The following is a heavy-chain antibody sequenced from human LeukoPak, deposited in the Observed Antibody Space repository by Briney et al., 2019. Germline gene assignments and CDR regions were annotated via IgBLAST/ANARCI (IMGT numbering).Heavy chain of an antibody. D-gene: IGHD3-22*01. CDR3: ASTRSGYYYTRYYYVMDV. J-gene: IGHJ6*02. Sequence: GGSLRLSCAASGFTVSSNYMSWVRQAPGKGLEWVSVISSGGSTYYADSVKGRFTISRDNSKNTLYLKMNSLRAEDTAVYYCASTRSGYYYTRYYYVMDVWGQGTTVTVSS. CDR1: GFTVSSNY. CDR2: ISSGGST. V-gene: IGHV3-66*02.